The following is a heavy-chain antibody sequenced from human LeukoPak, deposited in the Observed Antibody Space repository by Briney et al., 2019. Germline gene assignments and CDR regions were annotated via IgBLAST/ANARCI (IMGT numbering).Heavy chain of an antibody. J-gene: IGHJ4*02. V-gene: IGHV4-39*01. CDR1: GGSISSGNHF. CDR3: ARRAYSSSSFDY. D-gene: IGHD6-6*01. CDR2: IYYSGRT. Sequence: PSETLSLTCTVSGGSISSGNHFWGWIRQPPGKGLEWIGIIYYSGRTYFNPSLKSRVTISVDTSKNQFSLKLSSVTPADTAVYYCARRAYSSSSFDYWGQGTLVTVSS.